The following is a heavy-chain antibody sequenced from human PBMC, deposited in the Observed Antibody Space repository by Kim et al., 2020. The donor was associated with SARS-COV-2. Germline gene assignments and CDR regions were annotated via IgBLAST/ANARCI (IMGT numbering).Heavy chain of an antibody. J-gene: IGHJ6*02. V-gene: IGHV3-21*04. Sequence: GGSLRLSYAASGFTFSSYSMNWVRQAPGKGLEWVSSISSSSSYIYYADSVKGRFTISRDNAKNSLYLQMNSLRAEDTAVYYCARDGLSGGYYYYGMDVWGQGTTVTVSS. CDR2: ISSSSSYI. CDR3: ARDGLSGGYYYYGMDV. CDR1: GFTFSSYS.